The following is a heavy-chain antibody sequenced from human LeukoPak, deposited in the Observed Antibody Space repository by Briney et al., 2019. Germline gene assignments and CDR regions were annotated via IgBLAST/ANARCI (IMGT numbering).Heavy chain of an antibody. Sequence: AGGSLRLSCAASGFTHSTYSMNWVRQAPGKGLEWVSYITSSSSTLYYADSVKGRFTISRDNAKNSLYLQMNSLRVEDTAVYYCARDAPTNGVWYSGFDYWGQGTLVTVSS. J-gene: IGHJ4*02. CDR2: ITSSSSTL. CDR1: GFTHSTYS. V-gene: IGHV3-48*01. CDR3: ARDAPTNGVWYSGFDY. D-gene: IGHD2-8*01.